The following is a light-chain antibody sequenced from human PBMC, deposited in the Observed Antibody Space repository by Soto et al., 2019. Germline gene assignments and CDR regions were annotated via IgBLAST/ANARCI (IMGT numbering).Light chain of an antibody. CDR2: AAS. J-gene: IGKJ3*01. V-gene: IGKV1-39*01. CDR3: QQSYSTLFT. Sequence: DIQMTQSPSSLSASVGDRVTITCRASQSISSYLNWYQQKPGKAPKLLIYAASSLQSGVPSRFSGSGSGTDFTLTISSLQPEHFATYYCQQSYSTLFTFGPGTKVDIK. CDR1: QSISSY.